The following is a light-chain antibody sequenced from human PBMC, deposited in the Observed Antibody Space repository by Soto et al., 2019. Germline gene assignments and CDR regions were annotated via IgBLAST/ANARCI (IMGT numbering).Light chain of an antibody. CDR3: SSYAGSNNFGV. V-gene: IGLV2-8*01. Sequence: QSVLTQPPSAPGSPGQSVTISCTGTSSDVGGYNYVSWYQQHPGKAPKLMIYEVSKRPSGVPDRFSGSKSGNTASLTVSGLQAEDEADYYCSSYAGSNNFGVFGTGNKVTVL. J-gene: IGLJ1*01. CDR2: EVS. CDR1: SSDVGGYNY.